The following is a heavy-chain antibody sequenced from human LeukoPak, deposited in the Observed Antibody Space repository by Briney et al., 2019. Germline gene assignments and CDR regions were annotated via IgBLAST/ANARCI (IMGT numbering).Heavy chain of an antibody. CDR3: AKAAFYGSGSSYAFDI. D-gene: IGHD3-10*01. V-gene: IGHV3-23*01. CDR2: ISGSGGST. CDR1: GFTFSGYG. Sequence: GGSLRLSCAASGFTFSGYGLTWVRQAPGKGLEWVSAISGSGGSTYYADAVKGRFTISRDNSKNTLYLQMITLRAEDTAVYYCAKAAFYGSGSSYAFDIWGQGTMVTVSS. J-gene: IGHJ3*02.